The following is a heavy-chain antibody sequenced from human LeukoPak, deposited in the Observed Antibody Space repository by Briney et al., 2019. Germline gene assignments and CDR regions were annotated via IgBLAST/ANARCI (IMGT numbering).Heavy chain of an antibody. CDR1: GGTFSSYA. J-gene: IGHJ5*02. Sequence: SSVQVSCKASGGTFSSYAMSWVRQAPGQGLEWMGGISPIYGTANDEQKFQSRVTDTTDESTSTAYMELSSVRAEDTAVYYGARDEGFDHWGQGTLVTVPS. CDR3: ARDEGFDH. V-gene: IGHV1-69*05. CDR2: ISPIYGTA.